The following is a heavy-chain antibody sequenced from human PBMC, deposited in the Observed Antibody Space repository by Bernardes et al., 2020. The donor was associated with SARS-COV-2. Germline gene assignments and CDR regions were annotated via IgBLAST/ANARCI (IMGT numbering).Heavy chain of an antibody. CDR3: ARDGNLDYDILTGYYDY. J-gene: IGHJ4*02. CDR1: GFTFSSYV. Sequence: GGSLRLSCAASGFTFSSYVMHWVRQAPGKGLEWVAVISYDGSNKYYADSVKGRFTISRDNSKNTLYLQMNSLRAEDTAVYYCARDGNLDYDILTGYYDYWGQGTLVTVSS. V-gene: IGHV3-30-3*01. CDR2: ISYDGSNK. D-gene: IGHD3-9*01.